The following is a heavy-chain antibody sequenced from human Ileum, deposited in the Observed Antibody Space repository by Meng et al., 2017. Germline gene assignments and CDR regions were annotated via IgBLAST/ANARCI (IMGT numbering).Heavy chain of an antibody. Sequence: GESLKISCAASGFTFSTYNMNWVRQAPGEGLEWNSAITSSSSSMFYTDSVKGRFTISRDNAKNLLYLQVNNLRAGDTAVYYCASGYGSLSGVDSFDIWGQGTTVTVSS. CDR1: GFTFSTYN. J-gene: IGHJ3*02. CDR3: ASGYGSLSGVDSFDI. CDR2: ITSSSSSM. V-gene: IGHV3-21*06. D-gene: IGHD6-6*01.